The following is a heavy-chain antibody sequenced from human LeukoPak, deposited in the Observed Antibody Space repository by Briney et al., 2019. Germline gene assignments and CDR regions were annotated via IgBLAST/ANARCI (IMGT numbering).Heavy chain of an antibody. J-gene: IGHJ3*01. V-gene: IGHV4-59*01. CDR1: GGSISSYY. CDR3: WRGLPGYSGGDDAFDF. Sequence: SETLSLTCTVSGGSISSYYWTWIRQPPGQGLELIGYIYYSGSTNSNPSLKSQVTISIDTSKNQFSLKLNPVTAAATAVYYCWRGLPGYSGGDDAFDFWGQETVVTVS. D-gene: IGHD6-19*01. CDR2: IYYSGST.